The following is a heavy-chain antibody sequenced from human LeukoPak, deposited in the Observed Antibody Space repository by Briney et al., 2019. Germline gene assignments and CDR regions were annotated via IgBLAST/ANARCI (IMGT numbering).Heavy chain of an antibody. J-gene: IGHJ5*02. D-gene: IGHD4-11*01. CDR3: ARRVAVGNYFDP. CDR1: GGSISTDY. Sequence: ASETLSLTCAFSGGSISTDYWSWVRQPPGKGLQWIGYIYYSGSTNYNPSLKRRVTISLNTAKNQFSLRLRSVTAADTAVYYCARRVAVGNYFDPWGQGTLVTVSS. V-gene: IGHV4-59*08. CDR2: IYYSGST.